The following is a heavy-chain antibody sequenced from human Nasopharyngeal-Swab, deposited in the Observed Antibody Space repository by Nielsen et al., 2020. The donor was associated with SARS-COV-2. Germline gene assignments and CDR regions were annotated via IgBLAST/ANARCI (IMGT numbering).Heavy chain of an antibody. CDR1: GYSFTTYW. D-gene: IGHD1-26*01. Sequence: GESLKISCKGSGYSFTTYWIGWLRQMPGTSLEWMGIIYPGDSNTRYSQSFQGQVTISVDKYSSTAYLQWSSLKASDTAIYYCARPMRPMGHYYFGMDVWGQGTTVTVSS. V-gene: IGHV5-51*01. CDR2: IYPGDSNT. CDR3: ARPMRPMGHYYFGMDV. J-gene: IGHJ6*02.